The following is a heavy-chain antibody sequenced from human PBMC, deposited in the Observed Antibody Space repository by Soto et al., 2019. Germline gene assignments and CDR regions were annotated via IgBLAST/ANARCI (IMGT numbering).Heavy chain of an antibody. D-gene: IGHD3-22*01. CDR3: ARGSHKLHSYDSSGFYHYVDY. V-gene: IGHV4-34*01. CDR1: GGSFSDYS. Sequence: QVQLQQWGAGLLKPSETLSLTCAVYGGSFSDYSWTWIRQPPGKGLEWIGEINDSGSTNYTPSLERRFTISRDTSKNRFSLKLSSVTAADTAVYYCARGSHKLHSYDSSGFYHYVDYWGQGSLVTVSS. J-gene: IGHJ4*02. CDR2: INDSGST.